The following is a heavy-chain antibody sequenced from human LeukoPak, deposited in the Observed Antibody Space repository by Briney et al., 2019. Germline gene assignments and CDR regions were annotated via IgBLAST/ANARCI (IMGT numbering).Heavy chain of an antibody. J-gene: IGHJ4*02. CDR1: GYSISSGYY. D-gene: IGHD3-22*01. V-gene: IGHV4-38-2*02. Sequence: SETLSLTCTVSGYSISSGYYWGWIRQPPGKGLEWIGSIYHSGSTYYNPSLKSRVTISVDTSKNQFSLKLSSVTAADTAVYYCARIGNSGYSDYWGQGTLVTVSS. CDR2: IYHSGST. CDR3: ARIGNSGYSDY.